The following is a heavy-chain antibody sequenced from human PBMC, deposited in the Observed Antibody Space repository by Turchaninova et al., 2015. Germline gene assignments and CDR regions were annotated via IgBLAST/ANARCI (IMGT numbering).Heavy chain of an antibody. CDR3: ARRYCSRGSCYPFDS. Sequence: VQLVQSGAEVKKPGASVQVSCKASGYTFTSYEIHWVRQAAGTGLEWMGWRNPQNDNKGYAQRFQGRVTMTRKTTTSTAYRELVSLRSEDTAIYYCARRYCSRGSCYPFDSWGQGSLVTVSS. CDR2: RNPQNDNK. CDR1: GYTFTSYE. D-gene: IGHD2-15*01. V-gene: IGHV1-8*01. J-gene: IGHJ4*02.